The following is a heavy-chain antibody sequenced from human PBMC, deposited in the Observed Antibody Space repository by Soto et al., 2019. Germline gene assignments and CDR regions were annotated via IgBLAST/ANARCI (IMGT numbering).Heavy chain of an antibody. CDR3: ARERILGVQDV. CDR2: IYYSGST. CDR1: GGSISSYY. D-gene: IGHD2-21*01. V-gene: IGHV4-59*01. J-gene: IGHJ6*02. Sequence: SETLSLTCNVSGGSISSYYWSWIRQPPGKGLEWIGYIYYSGSTNYNPSLKSRVTISVDTSKNQFSLKLSSVTAADTAVYYCARERILGVQDVWGQGTTVTLSS.